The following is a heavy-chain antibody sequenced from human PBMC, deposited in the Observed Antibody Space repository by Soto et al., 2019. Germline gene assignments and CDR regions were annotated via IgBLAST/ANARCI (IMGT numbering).Heavy chain of an antibody. CDR2: IGSGSSYI. J-gene: IGHJ6*02. CDR3: ARDQPDIAMLRCSIPKYFYYYGMDV. D-gene: IGHD5-18*01. Sequence: PAWSMGLASAACGVRLRIYGMNWVRQDPGKGLEWVSSIGSGSSYIYYADSVKGRFTISRDNAKNSLYLQMNSLRAEDTAVYYCARDQPDIAMLRCSIPKYFYYYGMDVWGQGTTVTVSS. V-gene: IGHV3-21*01. CDR1: GVRLRIYG.